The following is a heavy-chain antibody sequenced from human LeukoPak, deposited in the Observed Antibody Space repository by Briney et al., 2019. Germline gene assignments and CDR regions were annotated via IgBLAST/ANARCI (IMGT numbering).Heavy chain of an antibody. J-gene: IGHJ4*02. CDR2: ISGSGGST. CDR1: GFTFSSDA. V-gene: IGHV3-23*01. CDR3: AKFPGIAVAGTLFDY. Sequence: PGGSLRLSCAASGFTFSSDAMSWVRQAPGKGLEWVSAISGSGGSTYYADSVKGRFTISRDNSKNTLYLQMNSLRAEDTAVYYCAKFPGIAVAGTLFDYWGQGTLVTVSS. D-gene: IGHD6-19*01.